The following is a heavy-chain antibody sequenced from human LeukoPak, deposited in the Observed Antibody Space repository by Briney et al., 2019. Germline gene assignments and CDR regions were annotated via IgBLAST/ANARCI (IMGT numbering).Heavy chain of an antibody. CDR1: GFTFSSYW. CDR3: ARGKDIVVVVAATPLDY. D-gene: IGHD2-15*01. CDR2: IKQDGSEK. V-gene: IGHV3-7*01. J-gene: IGHJ4*02. Sequence: PGGSLRLSCAASGFTFSSYWMSWVRQAPGKGLEWVANIKQDGSEKYYVDSVKGRFTISRDNAKNSLYLQMNSLRAEDTAVYYCARGKDIVVVVAATPLDYWGQGTLVTVSS.